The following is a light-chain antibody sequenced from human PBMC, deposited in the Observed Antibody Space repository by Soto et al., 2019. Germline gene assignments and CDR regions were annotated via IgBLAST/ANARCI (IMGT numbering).Light chain of an antibody. CDR3: TSFTPSRTVV. Sequence: QSALTQPASVSGSPGQSITISCTGTSSDVGGYNYVSWYQQHPGKAPKLMIYDVSNRPSGVSNRFSGSKSGNTAPLTISGLPAEDEADYYCTSFTPSRTVVFGGGTKLTVL. V-gene: IGLV2-14*01. CDR2: DVS. J-gene: IGLJ2*01. CDR1: SSDVGGYNY.